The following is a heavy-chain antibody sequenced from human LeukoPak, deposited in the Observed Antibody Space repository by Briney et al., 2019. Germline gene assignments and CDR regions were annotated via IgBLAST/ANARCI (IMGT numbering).Heavy chain of an antibody. CDR1: GYTFGSYY. D-gene: IGHD3-16*02. V-gene: IGHV1-46*01. J-gene: IGHJ4*02. CDR3: ARDGADYDYVWGSYRYPHD. Sequence: ASVKVSCKTSGYTFGSYYMHWVRQAPGQGLEWMGTINSNGGGTNYAQKFQGRVTMTRDKSTRTVYMELSSLRSEDTAVYYCARDGADYDYVWGSYRYPHDWGQGTLVTVSS. CDR2: INSNGGGT.